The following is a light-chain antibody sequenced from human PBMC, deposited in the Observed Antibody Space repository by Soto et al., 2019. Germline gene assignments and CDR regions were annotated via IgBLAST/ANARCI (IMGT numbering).Light chain of an antibody. CDR1: SSDVGGYNY. CDR2: EVS. V-gene: IGLV2-14*01. Sequence: QSALTQPASVSGSPGQSITISCTGTSSDVGGYNYVSWYQHHPGKAPKLIIYEVSNRPSGVSNRFSGSKSGNTASLTISGLQGEDEADYYCNSYTSRSTVVFGGGTKVTVL. J-gene: IGLJ2*01. CDR3: NSYTSRSTVV.